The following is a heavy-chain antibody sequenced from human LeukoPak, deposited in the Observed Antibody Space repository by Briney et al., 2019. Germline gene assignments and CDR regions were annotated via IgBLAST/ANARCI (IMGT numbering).Heavy chain of an antibody. Sequence: ASVNVSCKACGYIFIGYYMHGVRQPAAQGVVWMGWINPNSGGTNYAQKFQGRVTMTRDTSISTAYMELSRLRSDDRAVYYCARAGYSGSYPNYWGQGTLVTVSS. CDR1: GYIFIGYY. CDR2: INPNSGGT. D-gene: IGHD1-26*01. CDR3: ARAGYSGSYPNY. V-gene: IGHV1-2*02. J-gene: IGHJ4*02.